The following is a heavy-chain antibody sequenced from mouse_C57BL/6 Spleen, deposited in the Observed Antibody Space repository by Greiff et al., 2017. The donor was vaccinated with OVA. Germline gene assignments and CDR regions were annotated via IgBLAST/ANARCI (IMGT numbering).Heavy chain of an antibody. Sequence: VQLQQPGAELVRPGSSVKLSCKASGYTFTSYWMDWVKQRPGQGLEWIGNIYPSDSETHYNQKFKDKATLTVDKSSSTAYMQLSSLTSEDSAVYYCARNYDYDAYYAMDYWGQGTSVTVSS. CDR1: GYTFTSYW. J-gene: IGHJ4*01. CDR3: ARNYDYDAYYAMDY. D-gene: IGHD2-4*01. V-gene: IGHV1-61*01. CDR2: IYPSDSET.